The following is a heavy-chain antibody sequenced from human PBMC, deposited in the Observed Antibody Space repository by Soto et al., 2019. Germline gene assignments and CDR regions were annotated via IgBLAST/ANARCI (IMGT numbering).Heavy chain of an antibody. J-gene: IGHJ6*02. CDR3: AKDSGVRRFLEWLSSYYYGMDV. CDR1: GFTFSSYG. CDR2: ISYDGSNK. V-gene: IGHV3-30*18. Sequence: LRLSCAASGFTFSSYGMHWVRQAPGKGLEWVAVISYDGSNKYYADSVKGRFTISRDNSKNTLYLQMNSLRAEDTAVYYCAKDSGVRRFLEWLSSYYYGMDVWGQGTTVTAP. D-gene: IGHD3-3*01.